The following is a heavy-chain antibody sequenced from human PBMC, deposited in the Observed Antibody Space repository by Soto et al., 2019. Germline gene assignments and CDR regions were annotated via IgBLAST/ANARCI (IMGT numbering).Heavy chain of an antibody. Sequence: SETLSLTCAVYGGSFSGYYWSWIRQPPGKGLEWIGEINHSGSTNYNPSLKSRVTISVDTSKNQFSLKLSSVTAADTAVYYCARRGIKYPRVYYGMDVWGQGTTVT. CDR3: ARRGIKYPRVYYGMDV. CDR2: INHSGST. D-gene: IGHD5-12*01. CDR1: GGSFSGYY. J-gene: IGHJ6*02. V-gene: IGHV4-34*01.